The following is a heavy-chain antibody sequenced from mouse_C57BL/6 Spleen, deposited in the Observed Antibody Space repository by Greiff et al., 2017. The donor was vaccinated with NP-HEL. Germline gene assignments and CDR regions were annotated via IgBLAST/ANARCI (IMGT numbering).Heavy chain of an antibody. CDR1: GFTFSSYA. D-gene: IGHD1-1*01. CDR3: TRENYYGSPFDY. V-gene: IGHV5-9-1*02. CDR2: ISSGGDYI. J-gene: IGHJ2*01. Sequence: EVKVEESGEGLVKPGGSLKLSCAASGFTFSSYAMSWVRQTPEKRLEWVAYISSGGDYIYYADTVKGRFTISRDNARNTLYLQMSSLKSEDTAMYYCTRENYYGSPFDYWGQGTTLTVSS.